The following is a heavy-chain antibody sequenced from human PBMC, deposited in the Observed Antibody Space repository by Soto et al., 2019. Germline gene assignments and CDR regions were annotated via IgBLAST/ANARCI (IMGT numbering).Heavy chain of an antibody. V-gene: IGHV3-7*01. CDR1: GFNVMSYW. CDR3: ARDIGFDYVN. J-gene: IGHJ4*02. CDR2: VKEDGSEL. D-gene: IGHD3-16*01. Sequence: LRLSCAVSGFNVMSYWMSWIRQAPGKGLEWVASVKEDGSELYYLHSVRGRFSISRDSAGNALHLTMNYLSAEDTGVYFCARDIGFDYVNWGQGIPVTVSS.